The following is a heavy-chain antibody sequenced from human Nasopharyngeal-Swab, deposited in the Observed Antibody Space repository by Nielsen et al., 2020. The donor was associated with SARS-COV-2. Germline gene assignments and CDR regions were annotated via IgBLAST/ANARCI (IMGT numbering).Heavy chain of an antibody. J-gene: IGHJ4*02. CDR2: VYTSGNT. CDR1: GGSISSYY. D-gene: IGHD3-16*01. Sequence: SETLSLTCTVSGGSISSYYWTWLRQPPGKGLEWIGRVYTSGNTNYNPSLKSRVTMSVDTSKNQLSVKLSSVTAADTAVYYCARDLSWGYVDYWGQGTLVTVSS. CDR3: ARDLSWGYVDY. V-gene: IGHV4-4*07.